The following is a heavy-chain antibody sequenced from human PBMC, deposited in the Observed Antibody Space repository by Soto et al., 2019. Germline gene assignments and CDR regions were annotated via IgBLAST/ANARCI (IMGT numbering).Heavy chain of an antibody. V-gene: IGHV3-23*01. Sequence: GGSLRLSCAASGFTFSSFAMSWVRQAPGKGLEWVSGISGSGGSTYHADSVKGRFTISRDNSKNTLYLQMNSLRAEDTAVYYCAKLDPGYCSSTSCRAFDPWGQGTLVTVYS. CDR2: ISGSGGST. D-gene: IGHD2-2*01. J-gene: IGHJ5*02. CDR3: AKLDPGYCSSTSCRAFDP. CDR1: GFTFSSFA.